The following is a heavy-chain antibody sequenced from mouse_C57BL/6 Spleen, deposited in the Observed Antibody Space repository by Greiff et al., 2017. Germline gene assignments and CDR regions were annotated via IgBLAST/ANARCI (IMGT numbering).Heavy chain of an antibody. CDR3: ERGVRYGNRDLDY. CDR2: IDPSDSET. D-gene: IGHD2-10*02. J-gene: IGHJ2*01. CDR1: GYTFTSYW. Sequence: VQLQQPGAELVRPGSSVKLSCKASGYTFTSYWMHWVKQRPIQGLEWIGNIDPSDSETHYNQKFKDKATLTVDQSSSTAYMQLSSLTSENSAVYYCERGVRYGNRDLDYWGQGTTLTVSA. V-gene: IGHV1-52*01.